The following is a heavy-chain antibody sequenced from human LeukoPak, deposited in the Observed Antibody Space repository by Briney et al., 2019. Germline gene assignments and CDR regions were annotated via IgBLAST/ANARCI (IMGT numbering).Heavy chain of an antibody. Sequence: GSLRLSCSASGFTFSAYFMHWVRQAPGKGLEYVSSISSNEYDTYYADSVKGRFTISRDNSKNTLFLQMSSLRAEDTAVYYCVKDLNGTWSFDYWGQGTLVTVSS. V-gene: IGHV3-64D*06. J-gene: IGHJ4*02. D-gene: IGHD2-8*01. CDR2: ISSNEYDT. CDR1: GFTFSAYF. CDR3: VKDLNGTWSFDY.